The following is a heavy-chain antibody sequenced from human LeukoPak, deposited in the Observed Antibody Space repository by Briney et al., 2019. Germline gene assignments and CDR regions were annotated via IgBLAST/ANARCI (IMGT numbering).Heavy chain of an antibody. V-gene: IGHV3-23*01. CDR2: ISGGGGST. Sequence: GGSLRLSCAASGFTFSSYAMSWVRQAPGKGLEWVSAISGGGGSTYYADSVKGRFTISRDNSKNTLYLQMNSLRAEDTAVYYCAKDGVPSRYFGRNYFDYWGQGTLVTVSS. CDR3: AKDGVPSRYFGRNYFDY. D-gene: IGHD2-8*01. J-gene: IGHJ4*02. CDR1: GFTFSSYA.